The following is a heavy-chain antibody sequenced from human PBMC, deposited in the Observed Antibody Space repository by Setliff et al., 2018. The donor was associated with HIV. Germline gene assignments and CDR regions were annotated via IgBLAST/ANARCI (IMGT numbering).Heavy chain of an antibody. Sequence: ASVKVSCKASGGSFSSYGINWLRQAPGQGLEWMGGMVPVIGAAQYAQKFQGRVTITADRVTSTAYMELTSLTSDDTAVYYCARGVAARPYFDFWGQGTLVTV. V-gene: IGHV1-69*06. J-gene: IGHJ4*02. CDR2: MVPVIGAA. CDR3: ARGVAARPYFDF. CDR1: GGSFSSYG. D-gene: IGHD6-6*01.